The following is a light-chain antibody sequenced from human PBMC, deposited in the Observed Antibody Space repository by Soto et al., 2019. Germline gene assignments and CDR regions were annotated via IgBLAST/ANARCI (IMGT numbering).Light chain of an antibody. CDR2: KAS. CDR3: QHYISYSPWT. J-gene: IGKJ1*01. Sequence: DLRMTQSPSTLSASIGDRVTITCRASQSISDWLAWYQQKPGKAPKLLIYKASTLQSGVPSTFSGSGSGTKFTLTISSLQPDDFATYYCQHYISYSPWTFGQGTKV. V-gene: IGKV1-5*03. CDR1: QSISDW.